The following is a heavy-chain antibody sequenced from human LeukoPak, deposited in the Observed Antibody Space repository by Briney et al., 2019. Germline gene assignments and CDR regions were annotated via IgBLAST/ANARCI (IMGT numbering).Heavy chain of an antibody. CDR2: INHSGST. Sequence: NPSETLSLTCAVYGGSFSGYYWSWIRQPPGKGLEWIGEINHSGSTNYNPSLKSRVTISVDTSKNQFSLKLSSVTAAATAVYYCARSRLGQWLAPSFDYWGQGTLVTVSS. CDR1: GGSFSGYY. V-gene: IGHV4-34*01. CDR3: ARSRLGQWLAPSFDY. D-gene: IGHD6-19*01. J-gene: IGHJ4*02.